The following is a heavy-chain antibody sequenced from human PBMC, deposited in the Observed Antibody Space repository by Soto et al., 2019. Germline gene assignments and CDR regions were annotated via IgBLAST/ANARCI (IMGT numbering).Heavy chain of an antibody. D-gene: IGHD3-16*01. CDR3: ARGGGGYYYYYGMDV. CDR2: INAGNGNT. CDR1: GYTFTSYA. V-gene: IGHV1-3*01. Sequence: QVQLVQSGAEVKKPGASVKVSCKASGYTFTSYAMHWVRQAPGQRLEWMGWINAGNGNTKYSQKFQGRGTITRDTSASTAYMELSSLRSEDTAVYYCARGGGGYYYYYGMDVWGQGTTVTVSS. J-gene: IGHJ6*02.